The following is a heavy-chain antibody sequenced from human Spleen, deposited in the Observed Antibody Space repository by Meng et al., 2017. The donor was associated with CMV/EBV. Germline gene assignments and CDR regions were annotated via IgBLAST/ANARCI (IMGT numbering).Heavy chain of an antibody. D-gene: IGHD2-8*01. J-gene: IGHJ6*02. CDR3: AKDVRKYIRLKPVGRSPFYGLDV. CDR1: GFNLDDYG. CDR2: ISWRSGSR. V-gene: IGHV3-9*01. Sequence: GGSLRLSCAASGFNLDDYGMHWVRQVPGKGLEWVSGISWRSGSRSYADSVKGRFTISRDDAKNSLYLQMNSLRAEDTALYYCAKDVRKYIRLKPVGRSPFYGLDVWGQGTTVTVSS.